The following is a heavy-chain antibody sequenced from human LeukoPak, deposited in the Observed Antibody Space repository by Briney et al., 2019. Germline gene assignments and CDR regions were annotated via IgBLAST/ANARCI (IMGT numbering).Heavy chain of an antibody. CDR3: ARQQGDSSNLFGYYYYMDV. CDR1: GYSFTSYW. CDR2: IYPGDSDT. V-gene: IGHV5-51*01. D-gene: IGHD6-13*01. Sequence: GESLKISCKGSGYSFTSYWIGWVRQMPGKGLEWMGIIYPGDSDTRYSPSFQGQVTISADKSISTAYLQWSSLKASDTAMYYCARQQGDSSNLFGYYYYMDVWGKGTTVTVSS. J-gene: IGHJ6*03.